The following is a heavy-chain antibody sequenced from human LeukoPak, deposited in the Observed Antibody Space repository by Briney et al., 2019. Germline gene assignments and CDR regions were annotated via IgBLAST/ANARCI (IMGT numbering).Heavy chain of an antibody. CDR1: GGSISSGSYY. CDR2: IYTSGST. V-gene: IGHV4-61*02. Sequence: SQTLSLTCTVSGGSISSGSYYWSWIRQPAGKGLEWIGRIYTSGSTNYNPSLKSRVTISVDTSKNQFSLKLSSVTAADTAVYYCARAVKLGYCSGGSCPDAFDIWGQGTMVTASS. CDR3: ARAVKLGYCSGGSCPDAFDI. D-gene: IGHD2-15*01. J-gene: IGHJ3*02.